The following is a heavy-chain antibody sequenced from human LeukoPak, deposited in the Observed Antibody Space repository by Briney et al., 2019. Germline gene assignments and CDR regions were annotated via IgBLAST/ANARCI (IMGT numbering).Heavy chain of an antibody. CDR2: ISDDGSDK. D-gene: IGHD3-10*01. Sequence: GGSLRLSCAASGFTFRSYCMHWVRQAPGEGLEWVAVISDDGSDKFDADSVRGRFTISRDNSKNTLFLQMNSLRPEDTAVYYCARSKLLWSGELDYWGQGALVTVSS. CDR1: GFTFRSYC. CDR3: ARSKLLWSGELDY. V-gene: IGHV3-30-3*01. J-gene: IGHJ4*02.